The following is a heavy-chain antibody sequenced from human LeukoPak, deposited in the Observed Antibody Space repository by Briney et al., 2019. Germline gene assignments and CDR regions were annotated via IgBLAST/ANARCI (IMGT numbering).Heavy chain of an antibody. Sequence: GGSLRLSCAASGFTVSSNYMSWVRQAPGKGLEWVSVIYSGGSTYYADSVKGRFTISRDNSKNTLYLQMNSLRAEDTAVYYCARELYYYYYYMDVWGKGTTVTVSS. J-gene: IGHJ6*03. CDR1: GFTVSSNY. CDR3: ARELYYYYYYMDV. CDR2: IYSGGST. V-gene: IGHV3-53*01.